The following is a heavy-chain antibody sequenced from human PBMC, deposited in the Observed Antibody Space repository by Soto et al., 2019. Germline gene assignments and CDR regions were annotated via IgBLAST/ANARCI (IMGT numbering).Heavy chain of an antibody. Sequence: SETLSLTCTVSCGSISSSTYYWGWIRQPPGKGLEWTGTIHHSGGTYYNPSLKSRVTISADTSKNQFSLKLSSVTAADTAVYYCARHWWTGHRLAWFDPWGQGTLVTVSS. V-gene: IGHV4-39*01. CDR3: ARHWWTGHRLAWFDP. D-gene: IGHD2-8*02. J-gene: IGHJ5*02. CDR1: CGSISSSTYY. CDR2: IHHSGGT.